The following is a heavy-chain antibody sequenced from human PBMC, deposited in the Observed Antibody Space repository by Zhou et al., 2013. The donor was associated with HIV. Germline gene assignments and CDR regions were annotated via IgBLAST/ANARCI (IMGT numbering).Heavy chain of an antibody. CDR3: AGSGSSYYYYYMDV. Sequence: QVQLVQSGAEVKKPGSSVKVSCKASGGTFSSYAISWVRQAPGQGLEWLGGIIPIFGTANYAQKFQGRVTITAYESTSTAYMELSSLRSDDTAVYYCAGSGSSYYYYYMDVWGKGTTVTVSS. D-gene: IGHD3-10*01. CDR2: IIPIFGTA. CDR1: GGTFSSYA. V-gene: IGHV1-69*12. J-gene: IGHJ6*03.